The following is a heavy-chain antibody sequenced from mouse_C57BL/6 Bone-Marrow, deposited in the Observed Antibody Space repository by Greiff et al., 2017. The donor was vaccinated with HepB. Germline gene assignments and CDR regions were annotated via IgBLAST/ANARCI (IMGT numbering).Heavy chain of an antibody. J-gene: IGHJ2*01. Sequence: EVKLMESGGGLVKPGGSLKLSCAASGFTFSDYGMHWVRQAPEKGLEWVAYISSGSSTIYYADTVKGRFTISRDNAKNTLFLQMTSLRSEDTAMYYCAKMRGYDGYYVGYWGQGTTLTVSS. CDR2: ISSGSSTI. V-gene: IGHV5-17*01. CDR3: AKMRGYDGYYVGY. CDR1: GFTFSDYG. D-gene: IGHD2-3*01.